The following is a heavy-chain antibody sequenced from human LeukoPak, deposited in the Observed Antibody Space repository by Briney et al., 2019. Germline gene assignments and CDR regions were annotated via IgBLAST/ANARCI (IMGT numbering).Heavy chain of an antibody. V-gene: IGHV4-39*07. D-gene: IGHD2-15*01. CDR3: ARQPRNCSGGSCYPRDELDY. Sequence: SETLSLTCTVSGGSISSSSYYWGWIRQPPGKGLEWIGSIYYSGSTYYNPSLKSRVTISVDTSKNQFSLKLSSVTAADTAVYYCARQPRNCSGGSCYPRDELDYWGQGTLVTVSS. CDR2: IYYSGST. J-gene: IGHJ4*02. CDR1: GGSISSSSYY.